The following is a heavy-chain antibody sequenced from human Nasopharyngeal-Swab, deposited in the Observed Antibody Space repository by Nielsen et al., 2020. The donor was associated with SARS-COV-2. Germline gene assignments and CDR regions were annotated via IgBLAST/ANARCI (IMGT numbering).Heavy chain of an antibody. J-gene: IGHJ6*03. Sequence: GESPKISCAASGFTFSSYSMNWVRQAPGKGLEWVSSISSSSSYIYYADSVKGRFTISRDNAKNSLYLQMNSLRAEDTAVYYCARVAYTAILFDYYYYMDVWGKGTTVTVSS. CDR1: GFTFSSYS. CDR3: ARVAYTAILFDYYYYMDV. V-gene: IGHV3-21*01. CDR2: ISSSSSYI. D-gene: IGHD5-18*01.